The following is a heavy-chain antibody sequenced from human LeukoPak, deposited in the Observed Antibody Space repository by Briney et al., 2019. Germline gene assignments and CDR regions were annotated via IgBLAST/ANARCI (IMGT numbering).Heavy chain of an antibody. J-gene: IGHJ3*02. CDR3: ARVGGSSSGDAFDI. CDR2: IIPVFGTA. D-gene: IGHD6-6*01. V-gene: IGHV1-69*13. Sequence: SVKVSCKTSGGTFSSYAISWVRQAPGQGLEWMGGIIPVFGTANYAQKFQGRVTITADESTSTAYMELSSLRSEDTAVYYCARVGGSSSGDAFDIWGQGTMVTVSS. CDR1: GGTFSSYA.